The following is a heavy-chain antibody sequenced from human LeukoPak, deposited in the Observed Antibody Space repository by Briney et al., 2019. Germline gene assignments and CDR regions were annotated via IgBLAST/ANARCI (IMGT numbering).Heavy chain of an antibody. CDR3: ARGGSHDYGDYVYFY. Sequence: PSETLSLTCTVSGGSISSGDYYWSWIRQPPGKGLAWIGYIYYSGSTYYNPSLKSRVTISVDTSKNQFSLKLSSVTAADTAVYYCARGGSHDYGDYVYFYWGQGTLVTVSS. CDR1: GGSISSGDYY. V-gene: IGHV4-30-4*01. D-gene: IGHD4-17*01. CDR2: IYYSGST. J-gene: IGHJ4*02.